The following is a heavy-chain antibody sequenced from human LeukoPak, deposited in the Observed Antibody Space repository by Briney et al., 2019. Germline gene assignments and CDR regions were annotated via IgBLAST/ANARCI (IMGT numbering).Heavy chain of an antibody. Sequence: ASVKVSCKASGYTFTGYYMHWVRQAPGQGLEWMGWINPNSGGTNYAQKFQGRVTMTRDTSISTAYMELSRLRSDDTAVYYCARTWGSSSGMLHAFDIWGQGTMVTASS. D-gene: IGHD3-16*01. CDR2: INPNSGGT. CDR3: ARTWGSSSGMLHAFDI. CDR1: GYTFTGYY. V-gene: IGHV1-2*02. J-gene: IGHJ3*02.